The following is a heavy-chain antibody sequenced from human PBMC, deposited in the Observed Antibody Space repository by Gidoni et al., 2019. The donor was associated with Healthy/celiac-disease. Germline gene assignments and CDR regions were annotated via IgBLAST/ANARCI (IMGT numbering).Heavy chain of an antibody. D-gene: IGHD1-26*01. CDR2: ISAYNGNT. J-gene: IGHJ5*02. Sequence: QVQLVQSGAEVKKPGAAVKVSCKASGYTFTSYGVSWVRQAPGQGLEWMGWISAYNGNTNYAQKLQGRVTMTPDSSTSTAYMELRSLRSDDTAVYYCARDMGELLRVYNWFDPWGQGTLVTVSS. V-gene: IGHV1-18*01. CDR3: ARDMGELLRVYNWFDP. CDR1: GYTFTSYG.